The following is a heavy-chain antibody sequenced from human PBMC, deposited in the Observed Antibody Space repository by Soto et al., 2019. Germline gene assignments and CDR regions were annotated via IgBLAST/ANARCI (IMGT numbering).Heavy chain of an antibody. CDR2: TYHTGST. CDR3: ARDNTGSLDS. J-gene: IGHJ5*01. V-gene: IGHV4-30-2*01. Sequence: SETLSLTCVVSGGSFNSGGYSWSWIRQPPGKGLEWIGFTYHTGSTHYTPSLESRVTISVDRSKNEMYLRLRSVTAADTAVYYCARDNTGSLDSWGQGTLVTVSS. CDR1: GGSFNSGGYS. D-gene: IGHD3-10*01.